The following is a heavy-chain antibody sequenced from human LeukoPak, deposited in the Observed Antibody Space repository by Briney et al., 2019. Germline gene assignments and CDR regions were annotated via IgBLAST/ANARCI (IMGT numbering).Heavy chain of an antibody. V-gene: IGHV3-49*04. CDR2: IRSKANGATA. CDR3: LMPRYGGYQSDY. Sequence: GGSLRLSCITSGFTFDDHAMNWVRQAPGKGLEWVGFIRSKANGATAEYAASVKGRFTITRDDSKGIGYLQMNSLKTEDTALYYCLMPRYGGYQSDYWGQGTLVTVSS. D-gene: IGHD6-25*01. J-gene: IGHJ4*02. CDR1: GFTFDDHA.